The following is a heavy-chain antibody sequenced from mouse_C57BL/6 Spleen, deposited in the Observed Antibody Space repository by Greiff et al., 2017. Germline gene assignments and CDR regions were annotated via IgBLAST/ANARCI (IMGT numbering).Heavy chain of an antibody. Sequence: EVQLVESGGGLVKPGGSLKLSCAASGFTFSDYGMHWVRQAPEKGLEWVAYISSGSSTIYYADTVTGRFTISRDNAKNTLFLQMTSLRSEDTAMXYCAGDRYYFDYWGQGTTLTVSA. CDR2: ISSGSSTI. J-gene: IGHJ2*01. V-gene: IGHV5-17*01. CDR3: AGDRYYFDY. CDR1: GFTFSDYG.